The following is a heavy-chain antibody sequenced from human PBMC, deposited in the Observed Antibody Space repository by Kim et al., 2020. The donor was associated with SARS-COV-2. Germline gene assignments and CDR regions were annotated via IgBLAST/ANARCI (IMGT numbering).Heavy chain of an antibody. D-gene: IGHD3-10*02. V-gene: IGHV3-30*03. CDR3: ATVDYVFMIYHTGGDFDI. Sequence: GGSLRLSCAASGFSFSNYSMHWVRQAPGKGLEWVADITHDGSEKYYADPVQGRFTISRDNSKNTLYLQMNSLRAEDTAMYFCATVDYVFMIYHTGGDFDIWGQGTRVTVSS. J-gene: IGHJ3*02. CDR2: ITHDGSEK. CDR1: GFSFSNYS.